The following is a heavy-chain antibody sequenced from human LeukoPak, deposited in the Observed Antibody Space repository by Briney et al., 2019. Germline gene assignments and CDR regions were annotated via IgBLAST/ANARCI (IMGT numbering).Heavy chain of an antibody. J-gene: IGHJ3*02. CDR1: GFTFSNYA. V-gene: IGHV3-23*01. D-gene: IGHD1-26*01. Sequence: PGGSLRLSCAASGFTFSNYAMSWVRQAPGKGLEWVSGISGGGRRTYYADSVKGRFTISRDNSKNILFLQMNSLRADDTAVYYCAKHSRSYYGFDIWGQGTMVTVSS. CDR3: AKHSRSYYGFDI. CDR2: ISGGGRRT.